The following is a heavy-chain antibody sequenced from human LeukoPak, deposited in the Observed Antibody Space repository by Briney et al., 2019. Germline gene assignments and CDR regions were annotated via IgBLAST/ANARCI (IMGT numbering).Heavy chain of an antibody. Sequence: ASVKVSCKASGYTFSSYDIHWVRQATGQGLEWMGWMNPNSGNTGYAQKFQGRVTMTRTPSISTAYMELRNLRSDGTAVYYCARGRNGDSDYWGQGTLVTVSS. J-gene: IGHJ4*02. CDR2: MNPNSGNT. D-gene: IGHD4-17*01. V-gene: IGHV1-8*01. CDR1: GYTFSSYD. CDR3: ARGRNGDSDY.